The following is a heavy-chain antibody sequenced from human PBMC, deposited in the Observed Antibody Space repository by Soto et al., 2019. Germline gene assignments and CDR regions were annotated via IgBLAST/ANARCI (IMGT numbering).Heavy chain of an antibody. CDR1: GFTFTNAW. Sequence: EVQLVESGGGLVEPGGSLRLSCAASGFTFTNAWLNWVRQAPGKGLELVGRIKSKTNGGTTDYAAPVKGRFTISRDDSENTVYLQMNTLKTEDTAVYYCAADLPDWGAYAFDYWGQGTLVSVSS. D-gene: IGHD3-16*01. V-gene: IGHV3-15*07. CDR2: IKSKTNGGTT. J-gene: IGHJ4*02. CDR3: AADLPDWGAYAFDY.